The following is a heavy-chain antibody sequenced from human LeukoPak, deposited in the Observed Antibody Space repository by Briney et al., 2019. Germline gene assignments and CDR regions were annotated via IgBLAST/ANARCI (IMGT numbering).Heavy chain of an antibody. CDR3: AKPSSDGNYYY. D-gene: IGHD1-26*01. CDR1: GVSFSGYY. V-gene: IGHV4-34*01. Sequence: SLGTLSLTCAVYGVSFSGYYSSWIRQPPGKRLGWVGEINHSESTNYSPCLESRATISIDTSKNSFSLKLSSVTAADTAVYYCAKPSSDGNYYYWGQGTLVTVSS. J-gene: IGHJ4*02. CDR2: INHSEST.